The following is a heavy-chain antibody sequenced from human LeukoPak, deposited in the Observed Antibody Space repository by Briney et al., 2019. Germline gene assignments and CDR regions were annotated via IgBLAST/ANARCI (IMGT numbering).Heavy chain of an antibody. CDR2: ITGSGGST. CDR1: GFTFSNYA. D-gene: IGHD1-14*01. CDR3: AKDHGRSDQPGDWFDP. V-gene: IGHV3-23*01. Sequence: GGSLRLSCAASGFTFSNYAMSWVRQAPGRGLERVSAITGSGGSTYYADSVKGRFTISRDNSKNTLYLQMNSLRAKDTAVYYCAKDHGRSDQPGDWFDPWGQGTLVTVSS. J-gene: IGHJ5*02.